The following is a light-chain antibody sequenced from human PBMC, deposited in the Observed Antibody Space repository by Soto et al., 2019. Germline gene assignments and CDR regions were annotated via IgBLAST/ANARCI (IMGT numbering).Light chain of an antibody. CDR1: SSDVGGYNY. Sequence: QSVLTQPPSASGSPGQSVTISCTGTSSDVGGYNYVSWYQQHPGKAPKLLIYEVSKRPSGVPDRFSGSKSGNTASLTVSGLQTEDEGDYYCSSYGGSNKRYVFGTGTKVTV. J-gene: IGLJ1*01. CDR2: EVS. V-gene: IGLV2-8*01. CDR3: SSYGGSNKRYV.